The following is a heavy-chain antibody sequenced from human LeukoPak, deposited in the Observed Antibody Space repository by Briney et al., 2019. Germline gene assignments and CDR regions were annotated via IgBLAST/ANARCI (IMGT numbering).Heavy chain of an antibody. J-gene: IGHJ5*02. D-gene: IGHD6-13*01. CDR3: ARDNIPVAGTGLSWFDP. CDR1: GGALSSGGYY. V-gene: IGHV4-30-2*01. Sequence: SQTLSLTCTVSGGALSSGGYYWTWIRQPPGKGLEWIGNIYHSGTPYYNPSLKSRVTLSVDRSKNQFSLKMTSVTAADTAVYYCARDNIPVAGTGLSWFDPWGQGTLVTVSS. CDR2: IYHSGTP.